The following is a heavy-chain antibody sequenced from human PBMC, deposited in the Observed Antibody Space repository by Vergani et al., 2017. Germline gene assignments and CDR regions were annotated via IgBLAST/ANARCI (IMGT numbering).Heavy chain of an antibody. CDR2: IRDKTYNYAT. CDR3: AKADYSNYGGVWFDP. CDR1: GFTFSGSA. V-gene: IGHV3-73*02. J-gene: IGHJ5*02. D-gene: IGHD4-11*01. Sequence: EVQLVESGGGLVQPGGSLTLSCAASGFTFSGSAMHWVRQTSGKGLEWIGRIRDKTYNYATAYAVSVKGRFIISRDDSKKTAYLQMNRLTIEDTAVYYCAKADYSNYGGVWFDPWGQGTLVTVSS.